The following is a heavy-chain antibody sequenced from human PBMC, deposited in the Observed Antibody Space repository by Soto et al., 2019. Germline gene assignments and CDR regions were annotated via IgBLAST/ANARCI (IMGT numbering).Heavy chain of an antibody. D-gene: IGHD2-2*01. V-gene: IGHV5-10-1*01. J-gene: IGHJ6*02. CDR3: SRHFFRPSCSDHYAIAV. Sequence: GESMKNSWKASGYGFTTYWISWVRQMPGKGLEWMGRIDPSGSYTNYSPSFQGHVSMSVDKSISTAYLQWSSLRASDTAMYYCSRHFFRPSCSDHYAIAVWGQATPFSV. CDR1: GYGFTTYW. CDR2: IDPSGSYT.